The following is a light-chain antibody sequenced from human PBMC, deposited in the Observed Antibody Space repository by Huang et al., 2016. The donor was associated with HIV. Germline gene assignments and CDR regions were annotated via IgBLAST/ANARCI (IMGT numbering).Light chain of an antibody. CDR3: QQYNNWPLT. J-gene: IGKJ4*01. V-gene: IGKV3-15*01. CDR1: QSVSSK. Sequence: EKVMTQSPATLSVSPGERATLSCRASQSVSSKLAWYQQKPGQAPRLLIYGASTRATGIPARFSGSGSGTEFTRTISSLQSEDFAVYYCQQYNNWPLTFGGGTKVEIK. CDR2: GAS.